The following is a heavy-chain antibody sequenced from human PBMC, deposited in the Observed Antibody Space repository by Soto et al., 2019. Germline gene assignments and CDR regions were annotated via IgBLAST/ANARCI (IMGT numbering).Heavy chain of an antibody. J-gene: IGHJ4*02. CDR2: VSYDGSNK. CDR1: GFTFSSYG. Sequence: LRLSCAASGFTFSSYGMHWVRQAPGKGLEWVAVVSYDGSNKYYADSVKGRFTISRDNSQNTLYLQMNSLRADDTAVYFCAKDAGSPRPFDSWGQGTLVTVS. D-gene: IGHD6-13*01. V-gene: IGHV3-30*18. CDR3: AKDAGSPRPFDS.